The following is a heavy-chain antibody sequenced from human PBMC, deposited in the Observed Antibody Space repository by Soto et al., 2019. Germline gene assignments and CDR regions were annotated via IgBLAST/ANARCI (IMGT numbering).Heavy chain of an antibody. D-gene: IGHD1-26*01. CDR2: IIPIFGTA. CDR3: ARGWETVGTTTPFAY. J-gene: IGHJ4*02. CDR1: GGTFTNHA. V-gene: IGHV1-69*06. Sequence: SVKVSCKASGGTFTNHAISWVRQAPGQGLEWMGGIIPIFGTANYAQRFQGRVTITADKSTSTAYMEVRSLRSEDTAVYYCARGWETVGTTTPFAYWGQGTLVTVSS.